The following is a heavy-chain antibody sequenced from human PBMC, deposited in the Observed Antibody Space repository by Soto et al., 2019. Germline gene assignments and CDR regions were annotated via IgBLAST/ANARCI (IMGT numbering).Heavy chain of an antibody. CDR1: DDSLSTYY. Sequence: PSETLSLTCNVSDDSLSTYYWSWIRQPAGKGLEWIGRIYASGSTNYNPSLKGRVSMSVDTSKKQFSLKMISVTAADTAMYYCARSAIPRGGWFRPWGQGVLV. V-gene: IGHV4-4*07. CDR3: ARSAIPRGGWFRP. CDR2: IYASGST. J-gene: IGHJ5*02. D-gene: IGHD2-21*01.